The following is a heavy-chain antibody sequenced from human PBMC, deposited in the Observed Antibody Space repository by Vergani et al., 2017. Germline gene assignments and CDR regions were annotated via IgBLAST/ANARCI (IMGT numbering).Heavy chain of an antibody. CDR3: VKDIAASGNYWYFGL. Sequence: VQLVESGGGLVQPGRSLRPSCAASGFTFDDYAMHWVRQAPGKGLEWVSGINWNSDSIAYADCVKGRFTISRDNAKNSLYLQMNSLRAEDTALYYCVKDIAASGNYWYFGLWVRGTLVTVSP. J-gene: IGHJ2*01. CDR1: GFTFDDYA. CDR2: INWNSDSI. V-gene: IGHV3-9*01. D-gene: IGHD6-13*01.